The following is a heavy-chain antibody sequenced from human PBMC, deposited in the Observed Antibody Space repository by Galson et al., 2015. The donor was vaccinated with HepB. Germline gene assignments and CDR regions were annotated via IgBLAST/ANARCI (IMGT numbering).Heavy chain of an antibody. D-gene: IGHD3-16*01. Sequence: SLRLSCAASGFTFSSYSMNWVRQAPGKGLEWVSSISSSSSYIYYADSVKGRFTISRDNAKNSLYLQMNSLRAEDTAVYYCARVLTYSKVWGRGAMDVWGQGTTVTVSS. CDR1: GFTFSSYS. CDR3: ARVLTYSKVWGRGAMDV. J-gene: IGHJ6*02. CDR2: ISSSSSYI. V-gene: IGHV3-21*01.